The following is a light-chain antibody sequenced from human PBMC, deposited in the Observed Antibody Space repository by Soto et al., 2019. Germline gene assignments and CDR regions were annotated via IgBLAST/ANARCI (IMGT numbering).Light chain of an antibody. CDR2: DAS. CDR1: QSISSW. J-gene: IGKJ1*01. CDR3: QQYNSYSPTT. V-gene: IGKV1-5*01. Sequence: DIQMTQSPSTLSASVGDRVTITCRASQSISSWLAWYQQKPGKAPKLLIYDASSLESGVPSRFSGSGSGTEFTLTISSLQPDDFATYYCQQYNSYSPTTFGHGPKVDIK.